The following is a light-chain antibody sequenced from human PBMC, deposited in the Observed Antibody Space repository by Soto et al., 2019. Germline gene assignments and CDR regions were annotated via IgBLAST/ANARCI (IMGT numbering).Light chain of an antibody. CDR3: SSYSPSTTYV. CDR2: DVS. Sequence: LTQPASVSGSPGQSITISCTGTSSDVGGYNSVSWYQQHPGKAPKLMIHDVSNRASGVSSRFSGSKSDNTASLTISGLQAEDEADYYCSSYSPSTTYVFGTGTKVTVL. CDR1: SSDVGGYNS. J-gene: IGLJ1*01. V-gene: IGLV2-14*01.